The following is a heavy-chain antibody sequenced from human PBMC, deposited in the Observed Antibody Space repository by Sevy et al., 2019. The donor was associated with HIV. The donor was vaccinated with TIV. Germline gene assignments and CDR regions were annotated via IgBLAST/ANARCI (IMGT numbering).Heavy chain of an antibody. J-gene: IGHJ4*02. V-gene: IGHV1-2*02. CDR3: ARVAAAIVGNFDY. CDR1: GYTFTGYY. CDR2: INPNSGGT. D-gene: IGHD2-2*01. Sequence: ASVKVSCKASGYTFTGYYMHWVRQAPGQGLEWMGWINPNSGGTNYAQKFQERVTMTRDTSISTAYMELSRLRSDDTAVYYCARVAAAIVGNFDYWGQGTLVTVSS.